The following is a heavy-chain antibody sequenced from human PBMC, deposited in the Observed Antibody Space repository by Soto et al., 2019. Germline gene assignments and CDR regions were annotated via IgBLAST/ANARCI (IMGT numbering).Heavy chain of an antibody. CDR2: ISSSSSTT. J-gene: IGHJ4*02. V-gene: IGHV3-48*02. Sequence: EVQLVESGGGLVQPGGSKRLSCIASGLTFSSFSMNWVRQAPGKGLEWVAYISSSSSTTYYADSVKGRFTISRDNAKNSLYLHMNSLRDDDTAVYYCARGFFGTIVVDGRGDYWGQGTLVTVSS. CDR1: GLTFSSFS. CDR3: ARGFFGTIVVDGRGDY. D-gene: IGHD6-19*01.